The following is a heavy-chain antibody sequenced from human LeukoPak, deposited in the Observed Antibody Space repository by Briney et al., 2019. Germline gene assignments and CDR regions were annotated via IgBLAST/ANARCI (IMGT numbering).Heavy chain of an antibody. CDR1: GFTFSYYG. Sequence: PPGGSLRLSCAASGFTFSYYGLSWVRQAPGKGLEWVSGFGHNGDITYSDSVKGRFTISRDNSKNTLFLQLSSLRADDTAVYFCAKQAGWGAYFSFLPFDFWGRGTLVTVSS. CDR2: FGHNGDIT. J-gene: IGHJ4*02. V-gene: IGHV3-23*01. CDR3: AKQAGWGAYFSFLPFDF. D-gene: IGHD3-3*01.